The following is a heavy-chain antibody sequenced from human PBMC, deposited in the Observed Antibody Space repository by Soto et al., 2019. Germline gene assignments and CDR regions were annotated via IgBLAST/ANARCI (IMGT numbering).Heavy chain of an antibody. CDR1: GFIFTNYS. D-gene: IGHD5-18*01. V-gene: IGHV3-23*01. Sequence: EVPLLESGGGLLQPGGSLRLSCVGSGFIFTNYSISWVRQAPGKGLEWVSSISGSGYSTYYADYVKGRLTISRNDSRDRAYLQINGRRAADKAVYYCATGDTSMVEGEECFDVWGQGTRVTVSS. J-gene: IGHJ3*01. CDR3: ATGDTSMVEGEECFDV. CDR2: ISGSGYST.